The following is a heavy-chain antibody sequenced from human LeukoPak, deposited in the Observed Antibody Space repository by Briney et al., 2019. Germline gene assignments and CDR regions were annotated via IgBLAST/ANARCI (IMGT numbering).Heavy chain of an antibody. CDR2: IKQDASER. D-gene: IGHD1-1*01. Sequence: PGGSLRLSCAASGFTFSSYWMTWDRQAPGKGLEWVANIKQDASERYYVDSVKGRFTISRDNAKNSLYLQMNSLRAEDTAVYYCATPTAGTWHFDYWGQGTLVTVSS. J-gene: IGHJ4*02. CDR3: ATPTAGTWHFDY. CDR1: GFTFSSYW. V-gene: IGHV3-7*01.